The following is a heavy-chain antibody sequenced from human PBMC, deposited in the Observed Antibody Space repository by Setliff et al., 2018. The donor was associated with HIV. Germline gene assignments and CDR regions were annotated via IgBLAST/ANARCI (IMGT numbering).Heavy chain of an antibody. Sequence: GASVKVSCKSSGYTFSNFGVNWVRQAPGQGLEWMGWINSYNGNTKFAQKFQGRVTMTRDTSTSTVYMELSSLRSEDTAVYYCARDAFDYTAYYYSYMDVWGKGTTVTVSS. D-gene: IGHD4-4*01. J-gene: IGHJ6*03. CDR3: ARDAFDYTAYYYSYMDV. CDR2: INSYNGNT. CDR1: GYTFSNFG. V-gene: IGHV1-18*01.